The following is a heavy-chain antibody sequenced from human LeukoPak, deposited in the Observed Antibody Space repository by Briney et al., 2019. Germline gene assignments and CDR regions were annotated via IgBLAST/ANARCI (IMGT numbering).Heavy chain of an antibody. CDR1: GFSFSDQE. CDR2: INSNITTV. V-gene: IGHV3-48*03. Sequence: GGSLTLSCAASGFSFSDQEMNWVRQAPGKGLEWVSYINSNITTVFYAGSVKGRFTISRDNAKQSLFLQMNSLRVEDTGVYYCARGGYCRGGTCYSMNAYDIWGQGTMVIVSS. CDR3: ARGGYCRGGTCYSMNAYDI. J-gene: IGHJ3*02. D-gene: IGHD2-15*01.